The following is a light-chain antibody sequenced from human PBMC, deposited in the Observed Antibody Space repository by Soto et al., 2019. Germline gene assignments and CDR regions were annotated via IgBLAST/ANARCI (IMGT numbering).Light chain of an antibody. V-gene: IGKV3-20*01. CDR1: HSVGNSF. Sequence: VLTQSPGTLALSPGGTSTLSCSTSHSVGNSFVAWYQQKPGQPPRLLIYDTSKRATGIPDRFSGSVSGTDFTLSISRVEPEDFAVFYCQQYGTSEIIFGQGTRLEIK. J-gene: IGKJ5*01. CDR3: QQYGTSEII. CDR2: DTS.